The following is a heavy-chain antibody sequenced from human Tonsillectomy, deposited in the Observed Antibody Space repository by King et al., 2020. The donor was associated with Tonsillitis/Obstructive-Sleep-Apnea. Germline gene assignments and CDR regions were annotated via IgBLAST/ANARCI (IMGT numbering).Heavy chain of an antibody. D-gene: IGHD6-19*01. CDR2: IWYDGSNK. CDR1: GFTFSSYG. J-gene: IGHJ4*02. Sequence: VQLVESGGGVVQPGRSLRLSCAASGFTFSSYGLHWVRQAPGKGLEGVAVIWYDGSNKYYADSVKGRFTISRDNSKNTLYLQMNSLRAEDTAVYYCARGLAGNFDYWGQGTLVTVS. V-gene: IGHV3-33*01. CDR3: ARGLAGNFDY.